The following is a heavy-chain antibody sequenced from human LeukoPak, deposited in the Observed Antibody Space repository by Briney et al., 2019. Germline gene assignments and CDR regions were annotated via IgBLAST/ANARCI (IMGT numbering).Heavy chain of an antibody. Sequence: SQTLSLTCTVSGGSISSGSYYWSWIRQPAGKGLEWIGRIYTSGSTNYNPSLKSRVTISVDTSKNQFSLKLSSVTAADTAVYYYLGYCSSTSCQNDYWGQGTLVTISS. CDR1: GGSISSGSYY. CDR2: IYTSGST. V-gene: IGHV4-61*02. CDR3: LGYCSSTSCQNDY. J-gene: IGHJ4*02. D-gene: IGHD2-2*01.